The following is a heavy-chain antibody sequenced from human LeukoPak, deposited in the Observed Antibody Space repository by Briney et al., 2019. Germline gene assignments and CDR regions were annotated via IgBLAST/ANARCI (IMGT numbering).Heavy chain of an antibody. CDR1: GFTVSSNY. CDR3: AGGIGGFYDSSGYYNY. V-gene: IGHV3-53*01. D-gene: IGHD3-22*01. Sequence: PGGSLRLSCAASGFTVSSNYMSWVRQAPGKGLEWVSVIYSGVTTYYAESVKGRFTISRDNFKNTLFLQMNSLRAEDTAVYYCAGGIGGFYDSSGYYNYWGQGTLVTVSS. CDR2: IYSGVTT. J-gene: IGHJ4*02.